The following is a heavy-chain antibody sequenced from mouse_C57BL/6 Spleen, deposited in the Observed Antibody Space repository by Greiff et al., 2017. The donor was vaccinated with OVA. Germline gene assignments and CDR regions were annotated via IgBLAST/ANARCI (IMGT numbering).Heavy chain of an antibody. J-gene: IGHJ3*01. CDR2: IDPSDSET. Sequence: QVQLQQPGAELVRPGSSVKLSCKASGYTFTSYWMHWVKQRPIQGLEWIGNIDPSDSETHYNQKFKDKATLTVDKSSSTAYMQLSSLTSEDSAVYYCARRGYYGSSYMGFAYWGQGTLVTVSA. CDR3: ARRGYYGSSYMGFAY. CDR1: GYTFTSYW. D-gene: IGHD1-1*01. V-gene: IGHV1-52*01.